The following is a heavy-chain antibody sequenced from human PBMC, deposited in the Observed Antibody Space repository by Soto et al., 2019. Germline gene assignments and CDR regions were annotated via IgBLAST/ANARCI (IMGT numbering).Heavy chain of an antibody. CDR2: IGTLHDT. D-gene: IGHD2-8*02. CDR3: TRQASYWHGGGGWLDP. J-gene: IGHJ5*02. Sequence: EVQLVESGGGLVQPGGSLRLSCAASGFTFSASDMHWVRQATGKGLEWVAAIGTLHDTYYPDSVKGRFTISRDNAKNSLYLQIKSLRAGDTAVYYCTRQASYWHGGGGWLDPWGQGTLVTVSS. CDR1: GFTFSASD. V-gene: IGHV3-13*01.